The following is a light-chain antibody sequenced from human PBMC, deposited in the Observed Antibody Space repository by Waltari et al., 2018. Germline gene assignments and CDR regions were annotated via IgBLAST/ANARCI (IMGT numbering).Light chain of an antibody. V-gene: IGLV2-8*01. CDR1: SSDAGGYTY. Sequence: QSALTQPPSASGSPRQSVTIPCTGTSSDAGGYTYVSWYQQHPGKAPKLMIYEVSKRPSGVPDRFSGSKSGNTASLTVSGLQVEDEADYYCSSYAGSNNKVFGGGTKLTVL. CDR2: EVS. CDR3: SSYAGSNNKV. J-gene: IGLJ3*02.